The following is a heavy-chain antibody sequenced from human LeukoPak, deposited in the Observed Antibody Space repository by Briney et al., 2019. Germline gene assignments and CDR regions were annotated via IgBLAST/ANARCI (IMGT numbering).Heavy chain of an antibody. CDR2: IYYSGST. Sequence: KPSETLSLTCTVSGGSISSYYWSWMRQPPGKGREWIGYIYYSGSTNYNPSLKSRVTISVDTSKNQFSLKLSSVTAADTAVNSRARDGGLPAAGTVDYYYYMHVWGGATTVTVSS. J-gene: IGHJ6*03. CDR3: ARDGGLPAAGTVDYYYYMHV. D-gene: IGHD6-13*01. V-gene: IGHV4-59*01. CDR1: GGSISSYY.